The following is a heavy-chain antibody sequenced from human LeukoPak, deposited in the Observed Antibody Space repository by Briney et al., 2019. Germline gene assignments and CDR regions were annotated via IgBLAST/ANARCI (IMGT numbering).Heavy chain of an antibody. V-gene: IGHV3-7*01. CDR2: IRQDGGEK. D-gene: IGHD6-13*01. Sequence: GGSLRLSCAVSGFTYTDYWMNWVRQAPGKGLEWVASIRQDGGEKSYVDSVKGRFTISRDNTKSSLYLQINSLRAEDTAVYYCARDGTSAGLYFDLWGQGTLVTVSS. CDR3: ARDGTSAGLYFDL. CDR1: GFTYTDYW. J-gene: IGHJ4*01.